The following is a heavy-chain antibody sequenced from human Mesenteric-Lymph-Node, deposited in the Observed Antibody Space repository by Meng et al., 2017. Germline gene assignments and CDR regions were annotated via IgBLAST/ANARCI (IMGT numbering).Heavy chain of an antibody. Sequence: ASVKVSCKASGYTFTGYYMHWVRQAPGQGLEWMGRINPNSGGTNYAQKFQGRVTMTRDTSISTAYMELSRLRSDDTAVYYCARVFSYSSSWTYYGMDVWGQGTTVTVSS. CDR3: ARVFSYSSSWTYYGMDV. V-gene: IGHV1-2*06. CDR2: INPNSGGT. J-gene: IGHJ6*02. D-gene: IGHD6-13*01. CDR1: GYTFTGYY.